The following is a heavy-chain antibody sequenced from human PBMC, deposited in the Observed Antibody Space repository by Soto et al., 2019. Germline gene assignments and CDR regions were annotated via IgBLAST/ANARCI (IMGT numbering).Heavy chain of an antibody. CDR3: ASLWFGEPWADLYYYGMDV. D-gene: IGHD3-10*01. J-gene: IGHJ6*02. CDR2: IYYSGST. V-gene: IGHV4-31*03. CDR1: GGSMSSGGYY. Sequence: SETLSLTSTVSGGSMSSGGYYWSWIRQHPGKGLEWIGYIYYSGSTYYNPSLKSRVTISVDTSKNQFSLKLSSVTAADTAVYYCASLWFGEPWADLYYYGMDVWGQGTTVTVSS.